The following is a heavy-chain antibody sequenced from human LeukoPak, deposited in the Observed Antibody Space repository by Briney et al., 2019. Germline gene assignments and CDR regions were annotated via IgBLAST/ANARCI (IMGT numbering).Heavy chain of an antibody. CDR3: ARDRYYYGSGAYYFDY. V-gene: IGHV4-34*01. J-gene: IGHJ4*02. CDR2: INHSGST. CDR1: GGSFSGYY. Sequence: SETLSLTCAVYGGSFSGYYWSWIRQPPGKGLEWIGEINHSGSTNYNPSLKSRVTISVDTSKNQFSLKLSSVTAADTAVYYCARDRYYYGSGAYYFDYWGQGTLVTVSS. D-gene: IGHD3-10*01.